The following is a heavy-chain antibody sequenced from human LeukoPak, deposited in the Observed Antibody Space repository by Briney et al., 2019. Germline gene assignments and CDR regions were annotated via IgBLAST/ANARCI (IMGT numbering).Heavy chain of an antibody. CDR2: IYYSGST. V-gene: IGHV4-39*07. D-gene: IGHD5-24*01. CDR3: AGGRRDAYNYNY. Sequence: SETLSLTCTVSGGSISSSSYYWGGFRQPPGKGLEWIGSIYYSGSTYYNPSLKSRVTISLDTSRNQFSLKLNSVTAADTAVYYCAGGRRDAYNYNYWGQGTLVTVSS. J-gene: IGHJ4*02. CDR1: GGSISSSSYY.